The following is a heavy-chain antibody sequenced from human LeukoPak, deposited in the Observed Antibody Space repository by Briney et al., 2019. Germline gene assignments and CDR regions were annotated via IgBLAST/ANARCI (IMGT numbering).Heavy chain of an antibody. CDR2: IWSDGSTK. Sequence: GGSLRLSCAASGFTFRNCGMHWVRQAPGKGLEWVAVIWSDGSTKYYAESVQGRFTISRDTSKNRLYLQLNSLRVEDTAVFYCARDTSSSWYYFDHWGQGTLVTVSS. D-gene: IGHD6-13*01. CDR1: GFTFRNCG. V-gene: IGHV3-33*01. J-gene: IGHJ4*02. CDR3: ARDTSSSWYYFDH.